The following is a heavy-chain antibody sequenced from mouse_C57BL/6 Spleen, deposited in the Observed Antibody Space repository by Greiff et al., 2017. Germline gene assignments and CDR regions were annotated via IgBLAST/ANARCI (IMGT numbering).Heavy chain of an antibody. CDR3: TYMTTVVEGYAMDY. D-gene: IGHD1-1*01. CDR1: GFNIKDDY. Sequence: VQLKESGAELVRPGASVKLSCTASGFNIKDDYMHWVKQRPEQGLEWIGWIDPENGDTEYASKFQGKATITAAPSSNTAYLQHSSLTSEDTAVYYCTYMTTVVEGYAMDYWGQGTSVTVSS. J-gene: IGHJ4*01. V-gene: IGHV14-4*01. CDR2: IDPENGDT.